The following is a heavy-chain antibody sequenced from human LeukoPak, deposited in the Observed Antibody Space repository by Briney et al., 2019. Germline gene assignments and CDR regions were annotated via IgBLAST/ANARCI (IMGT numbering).Heavy chain of an antibody. V-gene: IGHV3-23*01. D-gene: IGHD2-2*01. J-gene: IGHJ4*02. CDR3: AKKLRVV. CDR1: GFTFSSYA. CDR2: ISGSGGST. Sequence: GGSLTLPCAASGFTFSSYAMSWVRQAQGKGLEWVSAISGSGGSTYYADSVKGRFTISRDNSKNTLYLQMTSLRAEDTGVYYCAKKLRVVWGQGTLVTVSS.